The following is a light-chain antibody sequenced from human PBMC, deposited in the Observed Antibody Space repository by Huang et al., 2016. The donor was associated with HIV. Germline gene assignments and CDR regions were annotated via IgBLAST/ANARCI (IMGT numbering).Light chain of an antibody. CDR1: QSVSSN. J-gene: IGKJ2*01. CDR3: HQYNDWPPYT. V-gene: IGKV3-15*01. Sequence: EIVMTQFPATLSVSPGERATLSCRASQSVSSNLAWYQQKPGQAPRLLIYRASTRAIGIPARFSGSVSGTEFTLTISSLQSEDFALYYCHQYNDWPPYTFGQGTKLEIK. CDR2: RAS.